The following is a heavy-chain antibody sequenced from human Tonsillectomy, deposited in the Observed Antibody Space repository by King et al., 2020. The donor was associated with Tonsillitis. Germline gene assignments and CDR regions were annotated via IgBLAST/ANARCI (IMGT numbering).Heavy chain of an antibody. V-gene: IGHV4-59*08. CDR2: IYYSGST. D-gene: IGHD6-13*01. Sequence: QLQESGPGLVKPSETLSLTCTVSGGSISSYYWSWIRQPPGKGLEWIGYIYYSGSTNYNPSLKSRVTISVDTSKNQFSLKLSSGTAADTAVYYCARRGVGSSWPRGYYYYGMDVWGQGTTVTVSS. J-gene: IGHJ6*02. CDR1: GGSISSYY. CDR3: ARRGVGSSWPRGYYYYGMDV.